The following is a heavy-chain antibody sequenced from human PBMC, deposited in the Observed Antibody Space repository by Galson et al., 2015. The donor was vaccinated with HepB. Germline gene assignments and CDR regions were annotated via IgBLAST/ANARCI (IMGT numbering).Heavy chain of an antibody. J-gene: IGHJ3*01. D-gene: IGHD4-17*01. Sequence: SVKVSCKASGYTFTTYDISWVRQATGQGLEWMGWMNPNSGNTGYAQKFQGRVTMTRNTSINTAYMDLSSLRSDDTAVYFCAKGLDDSGDYHDAFNFWGQGTMVTVSS. CDR3: AKGLDDSGDYHDAFNF. CDR2: MNPNSGNT. CDR1: GYTFTTYD. V-gene: IGHV1-8*01.